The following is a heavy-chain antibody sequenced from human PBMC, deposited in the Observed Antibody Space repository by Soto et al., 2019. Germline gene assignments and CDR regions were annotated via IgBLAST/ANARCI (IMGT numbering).Heavy chain of an antibody. J-gene: IGHJ4*02. Sequence: AGSMRLSCAASGFYFGTSWLGWLRHAPGKGLECVANITLNGTGTHYLASLKSRITISRDNAKTSLTQEISSLRAEDTAVYYCARHDQWCYDLWGQGTLVTVSS. V-gene: IGHV3-7*03. CDR2: ITLNGTGT. CDR1: GFYFGTSW. CDR3: ARHDQWCYDL. D-gene: IGHD2-2*01.